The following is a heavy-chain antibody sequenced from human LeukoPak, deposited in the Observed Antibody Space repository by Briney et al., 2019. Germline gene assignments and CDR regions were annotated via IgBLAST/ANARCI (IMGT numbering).Heavy chain of an antibody. V-gene: IGHV3-30*18. CDR1: GFTFSSYG. J-gene: IGHJ4*02. CDR2: ISYGGSNK. D-gene: IGHD2-21*02. CDR3: AKDRVEVTYFDY. Sequence: PGRSLRLSCAASGFTFSSYGMHWVRQAPGKGLEWVAVISYGGSNKYCTDSVKGRFTISRDNSKNTLYLQMNSLRAEDTAVYYCAKDRVEVTYFDYWGQGTLVTVSS.